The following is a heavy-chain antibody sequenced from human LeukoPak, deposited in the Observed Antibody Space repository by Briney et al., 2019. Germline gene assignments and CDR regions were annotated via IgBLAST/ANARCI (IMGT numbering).Heavy chain of an antibody. CDR2: ISAYNGNT. CDR1: GYTFTSYG. D-gene: IGHD2-2*02. J-gene: IGHJ5*02. CDR3: ARVGYCSSTSCYRVGWFDP. V-gene: IGHV1-18*01. Sequence: ASVRVSCKASGYTFTSYGISWVRQAPGQGLEWMGWISAYNGNTNYAQKLQGRVTMTTDTSTSTAYMELRSLRSDDTAVYYCARVGYCSSTSCYRVGWFDPWGQGTLVTVSS.